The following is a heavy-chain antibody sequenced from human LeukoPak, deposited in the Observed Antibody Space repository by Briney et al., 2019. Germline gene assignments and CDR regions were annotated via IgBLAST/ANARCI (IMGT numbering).Heavy chain of an antibody. J-gene: IGHJ4*02. CDR2: ISGSGGHT. D-gene: IGHD3-22*01. V-gene: IGHV3-23*01. Sequence: GGSLRLSCAASRFTFSNYAMGWVRQAPGKGPDWVSSISGSGGHTYFADSVRGRFTISRDNSKNTLDLQMNSLKVEDTAVYYCAKFRYHSNDNNYLDFNYWGQGTLVTVSS. CDR3: AKFRYHSNDNNYLDFNY. CDR1: RFTFSNYA.